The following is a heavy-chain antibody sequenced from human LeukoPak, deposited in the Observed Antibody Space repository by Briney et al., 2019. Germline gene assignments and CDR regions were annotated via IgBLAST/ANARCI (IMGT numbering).Heavy chain of an antibody. Sequence: GGSLRLSCAASGFTFSSYAMSWVRQAPGKGLEWVSAISGSGGSTYYADSVKGRFTISRDNSKNTLYLQMNSLRAEDTAVYHCAKDHRTIFGVVITLLFDYWSQGTLVTVSS. CDR1: GFTFSSYA. J-gene: IGHJ4*02. V-gene: IGHV3-23*01. CDR3: AKDHRTIFGVVITLLFDY. CDR2: ISGSGGST. D-gene: IGHD3-3*01.